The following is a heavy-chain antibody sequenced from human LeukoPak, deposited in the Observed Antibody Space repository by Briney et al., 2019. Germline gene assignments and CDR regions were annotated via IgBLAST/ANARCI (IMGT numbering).Heavy chain of an antibody. CDR2: IDTSSRYI. Sequence: PGGSLRLSCAASGFTFSSYNMDWVRQAPGKGLEWVSFIDTSSRYIYQADSVKGRFTISRDNAKSSLFLQMNSLRAEDTAVYYCARERDSSSWYAFDIWGQGTMVTVSS. V-gene: IGHV3-21*01. CDR3: ARERDSSSWYAFDI. J-gene: IGHJ3*02. CDR1: GFTFSSYN. D-gene: IGHD6-13*01.